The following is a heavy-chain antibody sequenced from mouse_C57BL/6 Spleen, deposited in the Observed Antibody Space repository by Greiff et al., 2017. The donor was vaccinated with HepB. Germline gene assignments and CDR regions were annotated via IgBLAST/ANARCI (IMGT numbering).Heavy chain of an antibody. V-gene: IGHV1-50*01. D-gene: IGHD1-1*01. J-gene: IGHJ2*01. CDR2: IDPSDSYT. Sequence: QVQLQQSGAEFVKPGASVKLSCKASGYTFTSYWMQWVKQRPGQGLEWIGEIDPSDSYTNYNQKFKGKATLTVDTSSSTAYMQLSSLTSEDSAVYYCARRYYGSPFDYWGQGTTLTVSS. CDR3: ARRYYGSPFDY. CDR1: GYTFTSYW.